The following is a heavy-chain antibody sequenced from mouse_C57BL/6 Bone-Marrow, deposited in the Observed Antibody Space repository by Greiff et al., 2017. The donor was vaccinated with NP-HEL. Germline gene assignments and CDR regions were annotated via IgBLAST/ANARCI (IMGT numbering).Heavy chain of an antibody. CDR1: GYTFTSSW. CDR3: ARSPSYYYGSSYNY. D-gene: IGHD1-1*01. V-gene: IGHV1-55*01. J-gene: IGHJ2*01. Sequence: VQLQQPGAELVKPGASVKMSCKASGYTFTSSWITWVKQRPGQGLEWIGDIYPGSGSTNYNEKFKSKATLTVDTSSSTAYMQLSSLTSEDSAVYYCARSPSYYYGSSYNYWGQGTTLTVSS. CDR2: IYPGSGST.